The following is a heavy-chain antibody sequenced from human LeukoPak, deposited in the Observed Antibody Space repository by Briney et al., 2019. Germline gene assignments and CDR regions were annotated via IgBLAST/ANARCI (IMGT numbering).Heavy chain of an antibody. CDR2: ISWNSGSI. CDR3: AKDKGSSSSDY. Sequence: GGSLRLSCAASGFTFDDYAMHWVRQAPGKGLEWVSGISWNSGSIGYADSVKGRSTISRDNAKNSLYLQMNSLRAEDTALYCCAKDKGSSSSDYWGQGTLVTVSS. J-gene: IGHJ4*02. V-gene: IGHV3-9*01. CDR1: GFTFDDYA. D-gene: IGHD6-13*01.